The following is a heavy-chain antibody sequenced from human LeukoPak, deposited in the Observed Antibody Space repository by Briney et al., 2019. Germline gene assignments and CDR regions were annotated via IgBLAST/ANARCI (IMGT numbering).Heavy chain of an antibody. Sequence: GGSLRLSCAASGFTFSDHYMDWVRQAPGKGLEWVGRTRNKANSYTTEYAASVKGRFTISRDDSKNSLYLQMNSLKTEDTAVYYCASHHYYDSSGYTARDYYYYGMDVWGQGTTVTVSS. D-gene: IGHD3-22*01. V-gene: IGHV3-72*01. CDR2: TRNKANSYTT. J-gene: IGHJ6*02. CDR1: GFTFSDHY. CDR3: ASHHYYDSSGYTARDYYYYGMDV.